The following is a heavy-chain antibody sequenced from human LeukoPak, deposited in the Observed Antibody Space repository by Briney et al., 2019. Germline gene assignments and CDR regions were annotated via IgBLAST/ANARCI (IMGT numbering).Heavy chain of an antibody. V-gene: IGHV1-69*04. J-gene: IGHJ4*02. Sequence: VASVKVSCKASGGTFSSYAISWVRQAPGQGLEWMGRIIPILGIANYAQKFQGRVTITADKSTSTAYMELSSLRSEDTAVYYCAWTWDIAAAGDYWGQGTLVTVSS. CDR3: AWTWDIAAAGDY. CDR1: GGTFSSYA. CDR2: IIPILGIA. D-gene: IGHD6-13*01.